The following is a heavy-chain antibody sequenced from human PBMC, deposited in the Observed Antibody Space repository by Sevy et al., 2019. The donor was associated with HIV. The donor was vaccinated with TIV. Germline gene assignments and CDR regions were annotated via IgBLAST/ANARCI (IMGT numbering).Heavy chain of an antibody. CDR3: ARESYDFWTGPVDYDYGMDV. V-gene: IGHV1-2*02. CDR1: GYTFSDSGYY. CDR2: INPKSGAT. J-gene: IGHJ6*02. Sequence: ASVKVSCKASGYTFSDSGYYVHWVRQAPGQGLEWMGWINPKSGATNYAQKCQGRVTMTRDTSVSTANMERSRLTSDDTAVYYCARESYDFWTGPVDYDYGMDVWGQGTTVTVSS. D-gene: IGHD3-3*01.